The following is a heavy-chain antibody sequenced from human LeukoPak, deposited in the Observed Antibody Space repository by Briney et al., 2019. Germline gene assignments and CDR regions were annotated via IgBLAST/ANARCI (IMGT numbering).Heavy chain of an antibody. CDR2: ISAYNGNT. CDR3: ARDPGIAAAGTDGWYY. J-gene: IGHJ4*02. D-gene: IGHD6-13*01. Sequence: ASVKVSCKASGYTFTSYGISWVRQAPGQGLEWMGWISAYNGNTNYAQKLQGRVTMTTDTSTSTAYMELRSLRSDDTAVYYCARDPGIAAAGTDGWYYWGQGTLVTVSS. CDR1: GYTFTSYG. V-gene: IGHV1-18*01.